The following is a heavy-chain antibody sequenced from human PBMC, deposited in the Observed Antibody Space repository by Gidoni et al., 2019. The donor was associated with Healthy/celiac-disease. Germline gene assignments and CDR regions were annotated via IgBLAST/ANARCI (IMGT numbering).Heavy chain of an antibody. CDR3: ATLHSSGWYYFDY. CDR1: GFTFSSYA. D-gene: IGHD6-19*01. V-gene: IGHV3-23*01. CDR2: ISGSGGST. Sequence: EVQLLESGGGLVQPGGSLRLSCAASGFTFSSYAMSWVRQATGKGLEWVSAISGSGGSTYYADSVKGRFTISRDNSKNTLYLQMNSLRAEDTAVYYCATLHSSGWYYFDYWGQGTLVTVSS. J-gene: IGHJ4*02.